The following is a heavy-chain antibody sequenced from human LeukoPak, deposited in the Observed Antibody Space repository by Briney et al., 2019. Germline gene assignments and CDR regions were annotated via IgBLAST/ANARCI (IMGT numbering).Heavy chain of an antibody. CDR2: IAHHGNNK. CDR1: GFTFSRFT. Sequence: GGSLRLSCGASGFTFSRFTMAWVRQGPGKGLEWVAYIAHHGNNKYYADSVKGRFTISRDNSKGSLYLQMNSLRADDTAVYYCAKDASWTRTDWGQGTLVRVSS. V-gene: IGHV3-30*02. CDR3: AKDASWTRTD. D-gene: IGHD1-1*01. J-gene: IGHJ4*02.